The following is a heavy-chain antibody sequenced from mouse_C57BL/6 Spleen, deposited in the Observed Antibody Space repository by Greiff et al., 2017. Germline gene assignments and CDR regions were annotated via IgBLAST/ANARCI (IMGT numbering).Heavy chain of an antibody. CDR3: ARGGLRREYYFDY. V-gene: IGHV1-54*01. D-gene: IGHD2-4*01. J-gene: IGHJ2*01. Sequence: QVQLQQPGAELVRPGTSVKVSCKASGYAFTNYLIEWVKQRPGQGLEWIGVINPGSGGTNYNEKFKGKATLTADKSSSTAYMQLSSLTSEDSAVYFCARGGLRREYYFDYWGQGTTLTVSS. CDR2: INPGSGGT. CDR1: GYAFTNYL.